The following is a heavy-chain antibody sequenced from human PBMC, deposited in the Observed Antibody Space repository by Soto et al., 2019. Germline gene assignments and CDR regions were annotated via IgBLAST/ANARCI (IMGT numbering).Heavy chain of an antibody. CDR3: ARQGPDRYDYYYYGMDV. CDR2: IYYSGST. V-gene: IGHV4-39*01. D-gene: IGHD3-9*01. J-gene: IGHJ6*02. CDR1: GGSISSSSYY. Sequence: QLQLQESGPGLVKPSETLSLTCTVSGGSISSSSYYWGWIRQPPGWGLEWIGSIYYSGSTYYNPSLKSRVTISVDTSKNQFSLKLSSVTAADTAVYYCARQGPDRYDYYYYGMDVWGQGTTVTVSS.